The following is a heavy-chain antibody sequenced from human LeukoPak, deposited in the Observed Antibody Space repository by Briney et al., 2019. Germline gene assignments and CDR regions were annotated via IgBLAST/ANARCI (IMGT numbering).Heavy chain of an antibody. D-gene: IGHD4-11*01. Sequence: GGSLRLSCAASGFTFSSYAMSWVRQAPGKGLEGLEWVSLISGGSTYYADSVKGRFTISRDNSQNTLYLQMNGLRAEDTAVYYCAKDDYSNSGSFDYWGQGTLVTVSS. V-gene: IGHV3-23*01. CDR2: ISGGST. CDR3: AKDDYSNSGSFDY. CDR1: GFTFSSYA. J-gene: IGHJ4*02.